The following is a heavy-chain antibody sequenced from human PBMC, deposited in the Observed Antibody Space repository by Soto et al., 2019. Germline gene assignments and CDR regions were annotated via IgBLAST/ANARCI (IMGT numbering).Heavy chain of an antibody. J-gene: IGHJ4*02. V-gene: IGHV3-7*04. Sequence: PGGSLRLSCAASGFTFSSYWMNWVRQAPGKGLEWVANIKEDGTEKFYLDSVKGRFTISRDNAKNSLSLQMNSLRAEDTAVYYCVRARGWSLSDFWGQGTLVTVSS. D-gene: IGHD6-19*01. CDR2: IKEDGTEK. CDR3: VRARGWSLSDF. CDR1: GFTFSSYW.